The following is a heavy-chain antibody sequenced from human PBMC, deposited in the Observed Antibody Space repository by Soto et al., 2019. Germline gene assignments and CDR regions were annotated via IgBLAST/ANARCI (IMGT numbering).Heavy chain of an antibody. V-gene: IGHV5-51*01. CDR2: IYPGDSDT. J-gene: IGHJ3*02. CDR3: ARVPHQVTIFGVVIRGYAFDI. CDR1: GYIFTSYW. Sequence: PGESLKISCKGSGYIFTSYWIGWVRQMPGKGLEWMGIIYPGDSDTRYSPSFQGQVTISADKSISTAYLQWSSLKSSDTAMYYCARVPHQVTIFGVVIRGYAFDIWGQGTMVTVS. D-gene: IGHD3-3*01.